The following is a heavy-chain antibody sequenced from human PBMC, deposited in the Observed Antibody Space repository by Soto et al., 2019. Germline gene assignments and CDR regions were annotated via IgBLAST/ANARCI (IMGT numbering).Heavy chain of an antibody. CDR2: IYYSGST. V-gene: IGHV4-59*08. CDR3: ARRIVGVPAAPGYFAFDI. CDR1: GGSISSYY. Sequence: SETLSLTCTVSGGSISSYYWSWIRQPPGKGLEWIGYIYYSGSTNYNPSLKSRVTISVDTSKNQFSLKLSSVTAADTAVYYCARRIVGVPAAPGYFAFDIWGQGTMVPVSS. D-gene: IGHD2-2*01. J-gene: IGHJ3*02.